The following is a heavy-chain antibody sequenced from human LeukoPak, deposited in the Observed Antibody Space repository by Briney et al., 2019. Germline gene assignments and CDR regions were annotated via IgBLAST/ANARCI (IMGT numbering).Heavy chain of an antibody. CDR3: AREGAARRGWFDP. Sequence: GGSLRLSCAASGFTFSSYWTHWVRQAPGKGLVWVSRINSDGSSTSYADSVKGRFTISRDNAKNTLYLQMNSLRAEDTAVYYCAREGAARRGWFDPWGQGTLVTVSS. CDR2: INSDGSST. V-gene: IGHV3-74*01. D-gene: IGHD6-6*01. CDR1: GFTFSSYW. J-gene: IGHJ5*02.